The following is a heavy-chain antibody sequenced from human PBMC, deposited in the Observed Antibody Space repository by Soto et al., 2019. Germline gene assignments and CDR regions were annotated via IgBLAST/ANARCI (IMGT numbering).Heavy chain of an antibody. CDR1: GFTFSNYA. Sequence: GGSLRLSCAASGFTFSNYAMSWVRQAPGKGLEWVSSISGGGSSTYYADSVKGRFTISRDNSKNTIYLQMNSLRAEDTAVYYCAKVPAYDYVWGTYYDFDYWGLGALVTVSS. CDR2: ISGGGSST. D-gene: IGHD3-16*01. V-gene: IGHV3-23*01. J-gene: IGHJ4*02. CDR3: AKVPAYDYVWGTYYDFDY.